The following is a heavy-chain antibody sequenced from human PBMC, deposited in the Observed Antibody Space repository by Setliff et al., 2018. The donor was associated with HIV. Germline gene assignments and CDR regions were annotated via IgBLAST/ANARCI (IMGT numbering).Heavy chain of an antibody. Sequence: SETLSLTCAASGYSISSDYYWGWIRQPPGKGLEWIGSIYHSGNTYYNPSLKSRVTISVDASKSQFSLKVSSVTAADTAVYYCSRSDFWVGYTALYNWFDPWGQGTLVTVSS. J-gene: IGHJ5*02. CDR2: IYHSGNT. CDR3: SRSDFWVGYTALYNWFDP. CDR1: GYSISSDYY. V-gene: IGHV4-38-2*01. D-gene: IGHD3-3*01.